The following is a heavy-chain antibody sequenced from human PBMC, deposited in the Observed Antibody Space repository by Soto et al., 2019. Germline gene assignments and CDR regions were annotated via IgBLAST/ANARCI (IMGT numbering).Heavy chain of an antibody. CDR1: GDSVSSNGAC. V-gene: IGHV6-1*01. D-gene: IGHD2-15*01. Sequence: SQTLSLTCVISGDSVSSNGACWNWIRQSPSRGLQWLGRIYYRSKWFHDYAASVESRMAINPDTSRNQFSLQLNYVTPEDTTVYYCARVHCSAGTCLDGLDFWGQGTTVTVSS. CDR2: IYYRSKWFH. J-gene: IGHJ6*02. CDR3: ARVHCSAGTCLDGLDF.